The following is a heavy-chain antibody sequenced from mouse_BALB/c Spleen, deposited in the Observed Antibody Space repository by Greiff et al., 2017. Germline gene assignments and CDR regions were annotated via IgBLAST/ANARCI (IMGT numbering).Heavy chain of an antibody. CDR3: ARDYYGSSFDY. J-gene: IGHJ2*01. CDR1: GFTFSSYA. Sequence: EVQLVESGGGLVKPGGSLKLSCAASGFTFSSYAMSWVRQTPEKRLEWVASISSGGSTYYPDSVKGRFTISRDNARNILYLQMSSLRSEDTAMHYCARDYYGSSFDYWGQGTTLTVSS. D-gene: IGHD1-1*01. CDR2: ISSGGST. V-gene: IGHV5-6-5*01.